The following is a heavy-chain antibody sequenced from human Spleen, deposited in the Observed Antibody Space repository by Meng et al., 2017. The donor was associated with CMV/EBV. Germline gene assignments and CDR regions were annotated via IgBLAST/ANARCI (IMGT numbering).Heavy chain of an antibody. J-gene: IGHJ3*02. CDR1: GYSFTTYW. CDR3: ARPLREVPPYAFDI. CDR2: IYPGDSDT. D-gene: IGHD3-16*01. V-gene: IGHV5-51*01. Sequence: KVSCKGSGYSFTTYWIGWVRQMPGKGLEWMGIIYPGDSDTRYSPSFQGQVTISADKSINTAYLQWSSLKASDTAMYYCARPLREVPPYAFDIWGQGTMVTVSS.